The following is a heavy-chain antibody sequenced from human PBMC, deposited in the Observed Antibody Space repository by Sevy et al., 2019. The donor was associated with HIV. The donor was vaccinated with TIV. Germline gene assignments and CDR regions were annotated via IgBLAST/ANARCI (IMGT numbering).Heavy chain of an antibody. J-gene: IGHJ6*02. CDR2: IWYDGSNK. CDR1: GFTFSSYG. CDR3: ARDKEANYYYYGMDV. Sequence: GGSLRLSCAASGFTFSSYGMHWVRQAPGKGPEWVAVIWYDGSNKYYADSVKGRFTISRDNSKNTLYLQMNSLRAEDTAVYYCARDKEANYYYYGMDVWGQGTTVTVSS. V-gene: IGHV3-33*01.